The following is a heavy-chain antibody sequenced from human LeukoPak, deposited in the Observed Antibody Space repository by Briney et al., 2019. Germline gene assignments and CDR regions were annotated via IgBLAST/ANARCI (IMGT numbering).Heavy chain of an antibody. CDR3: AAGGKLPRTTGTTELRAFDI. J-gene: IGHJ3*02. V-gene: IGHV1-18*01. CDR1: GYTFTSYG. CDR2: ISAYNGNT. Sequence: ASVKVSCKASGYTFTSYGISWVRQAPGQGLEWMGWISAYNGNTNYAQKFQERVTITRDMSTSTAYMELSSLRSEDTAVYYCAAGGKLPRTTGTTELRAFDIWGQGTMVTVSS. D-gene: IGHD1-1*01.